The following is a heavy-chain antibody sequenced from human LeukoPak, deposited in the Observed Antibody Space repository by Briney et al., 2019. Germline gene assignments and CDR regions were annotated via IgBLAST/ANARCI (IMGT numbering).Heavy chain of an antibody. Sequence: ASVKVSCKASGGTFSSYAISWVRQAPGQGLEWMGGIIPLFGTANYAQKFQGRVTITADESTSTAYMELSSLRSEDTAVYYCARDGYCSSTSCYGYFQHWGQGTLVTVSS. J-gene: IGHJ1*01. CDR2: IIPLFGTA. CDR3: ARDGYCSSTSCYGYFQH. CDR1: GGTFSSYA. V-gene: IGHV1-69*13. D-gene: IGHD2-2*03.